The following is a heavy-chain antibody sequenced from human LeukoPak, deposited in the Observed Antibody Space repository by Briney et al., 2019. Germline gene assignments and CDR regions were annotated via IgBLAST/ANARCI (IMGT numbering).Heavy chain of an antibody. CDR3: ARDLKGRGELLGY. CDR1: GYTFTSHY. CDR2: ISAYNGNT. Sequence: ASVKVSCKASGYTFTSHYMHRVRQAPGQGLEWMGWISAYNGNTNYAQKLQGRVTMTRDTSTSTVYMDLSSLRSEDTAVYYCARDLKGRGELLGYWGQGTLVTVSS. J-gene: IGHJ4*02. D-gene: IGHD1-26*01. V-gene: IGHV1-18*04.